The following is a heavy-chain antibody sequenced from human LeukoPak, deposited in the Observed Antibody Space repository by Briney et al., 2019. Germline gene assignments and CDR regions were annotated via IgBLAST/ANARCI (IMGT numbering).Heavy chain of an antibody. J-gene: IGHJ6*03. D-gene: IGHD3-22*01. Sequence: PSETLSLTCAVYGGSFSGYYWSWIRQPPGKGLEWIGEINHSGSTNYNPSLKSRVTISVDTSKNQFSLKLSSVTAADTAVYYCARRKESTGYYYDSSGSPDVYYYYYMDVWGKGTTVTISS. CDR3: ARRKESTGYYYDSSGSPDVYYYYYMDV. CDR2: INHSGST. V-gene: IGHV4-34*01. CDR1: GGSFSGYY.